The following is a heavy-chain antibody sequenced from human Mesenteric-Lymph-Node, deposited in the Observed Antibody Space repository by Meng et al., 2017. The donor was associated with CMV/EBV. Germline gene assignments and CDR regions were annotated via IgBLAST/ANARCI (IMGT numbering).Heavy chain of an antibody. CDR2: INPNSGGT. CDR1: AYTFTGYY. J-gene: IGHJ4*02. Sequence: ASVKVSCKASAYTFTGYYMHWVRQAPGQGLEWMGWINPNSGGTNYAQKFQGRVTMTRDTSISAAYMELSRLRSDDTAVYYCARLLIGYSYGYEGFDYWGQGTLVTVSS. D-gene: IGHD5-18*01. V-gene: IGHV1-2*02. CDR3: ARLLIGYSYGYEGFDY.